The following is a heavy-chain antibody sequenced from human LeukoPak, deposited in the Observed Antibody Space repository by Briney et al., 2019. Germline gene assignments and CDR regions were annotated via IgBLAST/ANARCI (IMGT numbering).Heavy chain of an antibody. J-gene: IGHJ6*02. CDR3: ARDRWGVVYGDDYYYGMDV. V-gene: IGHV4-30-2*01. CDR2: IYHSGST. D-gene: IGHD4-17*01. Sequence: PSETLSLTCAVSGGSISSGGYSWSWIRQPPGKGLEWIGYIYHSGSTYYNPSLKSRVTIPVDRSKNQFSLKLSSVTAADTAVYYCARDRWGVVYGDDYYYGMDVWGQGTTVTVSS. CDR1: GGSISSGGYS.